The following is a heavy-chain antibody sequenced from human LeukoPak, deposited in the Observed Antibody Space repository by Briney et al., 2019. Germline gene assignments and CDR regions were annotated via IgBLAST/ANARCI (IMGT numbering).Heavy chain of an antibody. CDR1: GFTFDDYA. CDR3: VKGYNYGSGSYYRAWEN. Sequence: GGSQRLSCAASGFTFDDYAMHWVRQAPGKGLEWVSGISWNSDSRGYADSVKGRFTISRDNAKNSLYLQMNSLRAEDTALYYCVKGYNYGSGSYYRAWENWGQGTLVTASS. J-gene: IGHJ4*02. CDR2: ISWNSDSR. D-gene: IGHD3-10*01. V-gene: IGHV3-9*01.